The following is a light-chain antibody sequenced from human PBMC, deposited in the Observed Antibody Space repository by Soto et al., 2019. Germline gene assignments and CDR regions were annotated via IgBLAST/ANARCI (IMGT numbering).Light chain of an antibody. CDR3: QQRSNWPIT. V-gene: IGKV3-11*01. CDR2: DAS. Sequence: EIVLTQSPXTLSLSPGERATLSCRASQSVSSSYLAWYQQKPGQAPRLLIYDASNRATGIPARFSGSGSGTDFTLTISSLEPEDFAVYYCQQRSNWPITFGQGTRLEI. CDR1: QSVSSSY. J-gene: IGKJ5*01.